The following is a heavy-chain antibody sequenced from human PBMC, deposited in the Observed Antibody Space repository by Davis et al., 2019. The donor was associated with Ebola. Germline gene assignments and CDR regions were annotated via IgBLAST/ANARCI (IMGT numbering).Heavy chain of an antibody. Sequence: SETLSFTCTVSGGSISSGGYYWSWIRQHPGKGLEWIGYIYYSGSTYYNPSLKSRVSMSVDTSKKQFSLKVTSVTAADTAVYYCARGLFWSGLDVWGKGTTVTVSS. CDR2: IYYSGST. D-gene: IGHD1-1*01. CDR3: ARGLFWSGLDV. J-gene: IGHJ6*04. V-gene: IGHV4-31*03. CDR1: GGSISSGGYY.